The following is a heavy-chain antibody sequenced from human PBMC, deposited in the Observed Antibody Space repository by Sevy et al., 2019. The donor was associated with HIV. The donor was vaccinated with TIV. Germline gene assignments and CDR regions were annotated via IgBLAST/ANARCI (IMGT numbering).Heavy chain of an antibody. CDR1: GFSFNYYG. J-gene: IGHJ6*02. Sequence: GGSLRLSCGASGFSFNYYGLHWVRQAPGKGLEWVAVISSDGSHTYYGDSVKGRFTLSRDNSKNMLFLQMNSLRAEDTAVYYCAKDGLVPGVIHYYGMDVWGQGTTVTVSS. V-gene: IGHV3-30*18. CDR3: AKDGLVPGVIHYYGMDV. CDR2: ISSDGSHT. D-gene: IGHD3-10*01.